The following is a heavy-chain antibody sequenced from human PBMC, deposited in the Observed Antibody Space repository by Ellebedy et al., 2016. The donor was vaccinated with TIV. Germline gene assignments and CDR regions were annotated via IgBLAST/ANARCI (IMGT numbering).Heavy chain of an antibody. CDR2: ISSSTDTI. J-gene: IGHJ4*02. D-gene: IGHD2-15*01. CDR1: GFTFSNYS. V-gene: IGHV3-48*02. CDR3: ARNEKPAYSCFDF. Sequence: GESLKISCVVSGFTFSNYSMNWVRQAPGKGLEWVSYISSSTDTIYYADSVKGRFTISRDNAKNSLYLQMNSLRDEDTAVYYCARNEKPAYSCFDFWGQGTLVTVSS.